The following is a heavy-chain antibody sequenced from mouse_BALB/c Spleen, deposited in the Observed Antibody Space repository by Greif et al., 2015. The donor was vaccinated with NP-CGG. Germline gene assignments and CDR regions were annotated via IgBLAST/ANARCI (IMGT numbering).Heavy chain of an antibody. CDR3: ARWGRYFDY. V-gene: IGHV1-12*01. CDR2: IYPGNGDT. J-gene: IGHJ2*01. CDR1: GYTFTSYN. Sequence: SGAELVKPGASVKMSCKASGYTFTSYNMHWVKQTPGQGLEWIGAIYPGNGDTSYNQKFKGKATLTADKSSSTAYMQLSSLTSEDSAVYYCARWGRYFDYWGQGTTLTVSS.